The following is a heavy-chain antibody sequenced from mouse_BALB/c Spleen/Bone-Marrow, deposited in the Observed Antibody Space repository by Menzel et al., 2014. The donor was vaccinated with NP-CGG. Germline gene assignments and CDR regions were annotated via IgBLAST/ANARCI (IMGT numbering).Heavy chain of an antibody. D-gene: IGHD2-3*01. J-gene: IGHJ2*01. CDR2: IRNKANGYTT. CDR3: ARYDVYYYFDY. Sequence: EVKLQESGGGLVQPGGSLRLSCATSGFTFTDYYMSWVRQPPGKALEWLGFIRNKANGYTTEYSASVEGRFTISRDNSQSILYLQMNTLRAEDSATYYCARYDVYYYFDYWGQGTTLTVSS. CDR1: GFTFTDYY. V-gene: IGHV7-3*02.